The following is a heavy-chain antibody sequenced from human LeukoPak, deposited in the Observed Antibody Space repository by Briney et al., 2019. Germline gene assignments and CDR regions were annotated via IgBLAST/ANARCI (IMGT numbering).Heavy chain of an antibody. Sequence: SETLSLTCAVSGGSISTGGYSWSWLRQPPGKGLEWIGYIYHSGSTYYNPSLKSRVTISLDGSKNQFSLKLSSVTAADTAVYYCARGGFPDYWGQGTLVTVSS. CDR3: ARGGFPDY. CDR1: GGSISTGGYS. V-gene: IGHV4-30-2*01. J-gene: IGHJ4*02. CDR2: IYHSGST.